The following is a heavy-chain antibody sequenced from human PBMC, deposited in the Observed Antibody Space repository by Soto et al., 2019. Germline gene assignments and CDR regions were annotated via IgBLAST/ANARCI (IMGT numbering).Heavy chain of an antibody. CDR2: LYYTGST. CDR3: ARGGGYDFRSSQAPPIDV. CDR1: GGSISDFY. V-gene: IGHV4-59*01. D-gene: IGHD3-3*01. J-gene: IGHJ6*02. Sequence: LSLTCNVSGGSISDFYWSWIRQSPGKRLEWIGYLYYTGSTNYNPALKSRVTISLDTSKNQFSLKVRSVTAADTAVYYCARGGGYDFRSSQAPPIDVWGQGTTVTVSS.